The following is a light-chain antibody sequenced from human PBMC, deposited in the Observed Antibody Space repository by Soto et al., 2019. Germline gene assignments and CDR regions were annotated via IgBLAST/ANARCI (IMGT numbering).Light chain of an antibody. Sequence: DIVMTQSPDSLAVSLGERATINCKSSQSVLYSSNNKNYLAWYQQKPGQPPKPLIYWASTRESGVPDRFSGSGSGTVFTLTISSLQAEDVAVYYCQQYYSTPWTFGQGTKVEIK. J-gene: IGKJ1*01. CDR3: QQYYSTPWT. V-gene: IGKV4-1*01. CDR2: WAS. CDR1: QSVLYSSNNKNY.